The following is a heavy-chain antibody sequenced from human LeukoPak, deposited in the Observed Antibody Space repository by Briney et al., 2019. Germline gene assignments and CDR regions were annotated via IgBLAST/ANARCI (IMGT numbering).Heavy chain of an antibody. V-gene: IGHV1-69*05. CDR3: ARDTRRQSSSGYYLMDAFDI. CDR2: IIPIFGTR. CDR1: GGTFRSYA. D-gene: IGHD3-22*01. J-gene: IGHJ3*02. Sequence: ASVKVSCKASGGTFRSYAISWVRQAPGQGLEWMGRIIPIFGTRNYAQKFQGRVTIITDESTSTAYMELSSLRSEDTAVYYCARDTRRQSSSGYYLMDAFDIWGQGTKVTVSS.